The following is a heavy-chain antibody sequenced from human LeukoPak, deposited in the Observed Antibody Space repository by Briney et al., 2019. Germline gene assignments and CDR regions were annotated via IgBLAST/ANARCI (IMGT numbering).Heavy chain of an antibody. J-gene: IGHJ4*02. CDR1: GFTFDDYI. Sequence: GGSLRLSCAASGFTFDDYIMHWVRQAPGKGLEWVSFISGDTGYTEYADSVKGRFTISRDNSKNSLYLQMNSLRDEDTALYFCAKDLSRTYDYWGQGTLVTVSS. V-gene: IGHV3-43*02. CDR3: AKDLSRTYDY. CDR2: ISGDTGYT.